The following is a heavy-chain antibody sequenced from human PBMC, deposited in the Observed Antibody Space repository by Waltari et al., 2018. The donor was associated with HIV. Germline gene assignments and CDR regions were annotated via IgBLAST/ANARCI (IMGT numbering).Heavy chain of an antibody. CDR3: ARDQGIAVAANWFDP. CDR1: GGSISSYY. D-gene: IGHD6-19*01. V-gene: IGHV4-59*01. Sequence: QVQLQESGPGLVKPSETLSLTCTVSGGSISSYYWSWIRQPPGKGLEWICYIYSIGITNYNPSLKSRVAISVDTSKNQFSLKLSSVTAADTAVYYCARDQGIAVAANWFDPWGQGTLVTVSS. CDR2: IYSIGIT. J-gene: IGHJ5*02.